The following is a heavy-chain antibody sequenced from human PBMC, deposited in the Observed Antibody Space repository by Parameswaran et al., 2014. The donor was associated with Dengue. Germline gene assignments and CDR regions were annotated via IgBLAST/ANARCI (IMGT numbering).Heavy chain of an antibody. CDR3: AKYGIQLWKQLFDY. D-gene: IGHD5-18*01. Sequence: VRQAPGKGLEWVSAISGSGGSTYYADSVKGRFTISRDNSKNTLYLQMNSLRAEDTAVYYCAKYGIQLWKQLFDYWGQGTLVTVSS. V-gene: IGHV3-23*01. J-gene: IGHJ4*02. CDR2: ISGSGGST.